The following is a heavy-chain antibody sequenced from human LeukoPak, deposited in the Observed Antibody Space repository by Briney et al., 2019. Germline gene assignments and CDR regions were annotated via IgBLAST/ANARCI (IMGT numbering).Heavy chain of an antibody. CDR2: ISAYNGNT. CDR3: ARDGYNYPFDL. D-gene: IGHD5-24*01. V-gene: IGHV1-18*04. J-gene: IGHJ2*01. CDR1: GYTFTDYY. Sequence: ASVKVSCKASGYTFTDYYIHWVRQAPGQGLEWMGWISAYNGNTNYAQKLQGRVTMTTDTSTSTAYMELRSLRSDDTAVYYCARDGYNYPFDLWGRGTLVTVSS.